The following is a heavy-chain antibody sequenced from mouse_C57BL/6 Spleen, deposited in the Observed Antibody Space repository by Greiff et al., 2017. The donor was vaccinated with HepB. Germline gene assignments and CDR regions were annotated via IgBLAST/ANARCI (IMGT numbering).Heavy chain of an antibody. J-gene: IGHJ4*01. CDR1: GYAFTNYL. V-gene: IGHV1-54*01. D-gene: IGHD3-1*01. CDR3: ARQLYYAMDY. CDR2: INPGSGGT. Sequence: QVQLQQSGAELVRPGPSVKVSCKASGYAFTNYLIEWVKQRPGQGLEWTGVINPGSGGTNYNEKFKGKATLTADKSSSTAYMQLSSLTSEDSAVYFCARQLYYAMDYWGQGTSVTVSS.